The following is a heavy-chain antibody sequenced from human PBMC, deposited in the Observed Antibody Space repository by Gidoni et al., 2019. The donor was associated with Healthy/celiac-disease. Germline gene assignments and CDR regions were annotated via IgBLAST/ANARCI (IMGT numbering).Heavy chain of an antibody. CDR1: GFTFSSYA. CDR3: AKNVLLWFGELDY. J-gene: IGHJ4*02. D-gene: IGHD3-10*01. Sequence: EVQLVESGGGLVQPGGSLRLAWGASGFTFSSYAMSWVRQAPGKGLEWLSAITVSGGRTSSAYSVKGRFTISRDNSKNTLYLQMNSLSAEDTAVYYCAKNVLLWFGELDYWGQGTLVTVSS. CDR2: ITVSGGRT. V-gene: IGHV3-23*04.